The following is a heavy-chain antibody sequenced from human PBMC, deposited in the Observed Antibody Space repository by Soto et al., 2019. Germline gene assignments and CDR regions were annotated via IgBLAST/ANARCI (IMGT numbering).Heavy chain of an antibody. Sequence: GASVKVSCKASGYTFTSYGISWVRQAPGQGLEWMGWISAYNGNTNYAQKLQGRVTMTTDTSTSTAYMELRSLRSDDTAVYYCARDGGVYCGGDCYSSWFDPWGQGTLVTVSS. CDR2: ISAYNGNT. CDR3: ARDGGVYCGGDCYSSWFDP. D-gene: IGHD2-21*02. V-gene: IGHV1-18*04. CDR1: GYTFTSYG. J-gene: IGHJ5*02.